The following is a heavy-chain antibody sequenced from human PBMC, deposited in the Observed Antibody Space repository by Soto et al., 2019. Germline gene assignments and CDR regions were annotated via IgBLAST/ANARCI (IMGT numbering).Heavy chain of an antibody. CDR2: ISSSSSTI. CDR3: AREGVGVVLPAAMKYYYYYMDV. V-gene: IGHV3-48*01. D-gene: IGHD2-2*01. Sequence: EVQLVESGGGLVQPGGSLRLSCAASGFTFSSYSTNWVRQAPGKGLEWVSYISSSSSTIYYADSVKGRFTISRDNAKNSLYLQMNSLRAEDTAVYYCAREGVGVVLPAAMKYYYYYMDVWGKGTTVTVSS. CDR1: GFTFSSYS. J-gene: IGHJ6*03.